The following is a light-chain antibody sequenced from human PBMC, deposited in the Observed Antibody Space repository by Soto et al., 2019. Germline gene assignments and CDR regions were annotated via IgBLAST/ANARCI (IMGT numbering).Light chain of an antibody. Sequence: QSVLTQPASVSGSPGQSITISCTGTSGDVGRYNYVSWYQQHPGKAPKIIIFDVTHRPSGISNRFSGSKAGNTASLTSSVLQAEDDADYYCTSYTTSVVVFGGGIKLT. J-gene: IGLJ2*01. CDR3: TSYTTSVVV. V-gene: IGLV2-14*01. CDR2: DVT. CDR1: SGDVGRYNY.